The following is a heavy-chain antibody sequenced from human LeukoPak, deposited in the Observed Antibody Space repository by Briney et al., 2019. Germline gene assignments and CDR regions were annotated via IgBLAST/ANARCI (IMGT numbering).Heavy chain of an antibody. Sequence: SETLSLTYTLSGGSISGYYWSWLRQPAGKGLEWIGRIYATGSTDYNPSLKSRVTVSVDGSKNQVSLRLNSVTAADTAVYYCARTGSGWDTAPRFDYWGQGTLVTVSS. CDR1: GGSISGYY. CDR3: ARTGSGWDTAPRFDY. D-gene: IGHD6-19*01. CDR2: IYATGST. J-gene: IGHJ4*02. V-gene: IGHV4-4*07.